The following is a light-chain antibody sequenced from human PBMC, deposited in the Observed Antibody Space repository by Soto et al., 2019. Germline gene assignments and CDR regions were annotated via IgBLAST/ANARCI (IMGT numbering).Light chain of an antibody. CDR1: QSVLYSSNNKNY. J-gene: IGKJ1*01. CDR2: WAS. CDR3: QQYYSTPRT. V-gene: IGKV4-1*01. Sequence: DIVMTKSPDSLAVSLGERATINCKSSQSVLYSSNNKNYLAWYQQKPGQPPKLLIYWASTRESGVPDRFSGSGSGTDFTLTISSLQAEDVAFYYCQQYYSTPRTFGQGTKVEIK.